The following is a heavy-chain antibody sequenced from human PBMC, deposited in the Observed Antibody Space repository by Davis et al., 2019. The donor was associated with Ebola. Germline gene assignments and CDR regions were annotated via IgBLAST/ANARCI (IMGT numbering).Heavy chain of an antibody. D-gene: IGHD3-9*01. CDR3: ARGETYYDILTGPFDY. V-gene: IGHV3-30-3*01. Sequence: GESLKISCAASGFTFSSYAMHWVRQAPGKGLEWVAVISYDGSNKYYADSVKGRFTISRDNSKNTLYLQMNSLRAEDTAVYYCARGETYYDILTGPFDYWGQGTLVTVSS. CDR2: ISYDGSNK. J-gene: IGHJ4*02. CDR1: GFTFSSYA.